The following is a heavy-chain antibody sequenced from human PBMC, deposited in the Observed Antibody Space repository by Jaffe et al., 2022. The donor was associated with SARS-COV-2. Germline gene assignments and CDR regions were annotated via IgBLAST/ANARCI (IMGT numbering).Heavy chain of an antibody. Sequence: QVQLVESGGGVVQPGRSLRLSCAASGFTFSSYTMHWVRQAPGKGLEWVAVISYDGSNKYYADSIKGRFTISRDISKNTLYLQMNSLRAEDTAVYYCAREGSLLLSFGTGYYFDYWGQGTLVTVSS. CDR2: ISYDGSNK. V-gene: IGHV3-30*04. J-gene: IGHJ4*02. D-gene: IGHD3-10*01. CDR1: GFTFSSYT. CDR3: AREGSLLLSFGTGYYFDY.